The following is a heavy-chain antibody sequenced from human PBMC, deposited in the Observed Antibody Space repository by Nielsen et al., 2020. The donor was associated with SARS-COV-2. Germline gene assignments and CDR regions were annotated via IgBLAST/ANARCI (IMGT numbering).Heavy chain of an antibody. Sequence: SETLSLTCTVSGVSTSSGDYYWTWIRQPPGKGLEYIGYISYTGNTYSDPSLKSRVTISRDTSKNQFSLKLTSVTAADTAVYYCARGGSYFDYWGQGTLVTVSS. V-gene: IGHV4-30-4*01. D-gene: IGHD3-16*01. CDR1: GVSTSSGDYY. CDR3: ARGGSYFDY. CDR2: ISYTGNT. J-gene: IGHJ4*02.